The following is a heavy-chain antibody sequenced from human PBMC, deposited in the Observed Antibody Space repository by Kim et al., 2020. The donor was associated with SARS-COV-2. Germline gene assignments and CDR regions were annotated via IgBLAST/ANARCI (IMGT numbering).Heavy chain of an antibody. Sequence: ASVKVSCKASGYTFTSYGISWVRQAPGQGLEWMGWISAYNGNTNYAQKLQGRVTMTTDTSTSTAYMELRSLRSDDTAVYYCARSNNYYDSSGYYPTADAFDIWGQGTMVTVSS. V-gene: IGHV1-18*01. CDR1: GYTFTSYG. CDR2: ISAYNGNT. D-gene: IGHD3-22*01. CDR3: ARSNNYYDSSGYYPTADAFDI. J-gene: IGHJ3*02.